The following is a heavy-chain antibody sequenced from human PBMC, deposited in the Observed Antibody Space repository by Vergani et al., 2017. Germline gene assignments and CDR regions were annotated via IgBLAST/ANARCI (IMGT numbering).Heavy chain of an antibody. D-gene: IGHD1-26*01. CDR1: GYTFTGYY. J-gene: IGHJ6*02. CDR3: ARNRGSYYYYYGMDV. V-gene: IGHV1-2*02. CDR2: INPNSGGT. Sequence: QVQLVQSGAEVKKPGASVKVSCKASGYTFTGYYMHWVRQAPGQGLEWMGWINPNSGGTNYAQKFQGRVTMTRDTSISTAYMELSRLRSDDTAVYYCARNRGSYYYYYGMDVWGQGTTVTVAS.